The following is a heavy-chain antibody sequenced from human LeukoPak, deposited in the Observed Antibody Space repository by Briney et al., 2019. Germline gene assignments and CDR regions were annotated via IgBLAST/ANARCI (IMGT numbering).Heavy chain of an antibody. V-gene: IGHV1-8*01. J-gene: IGHJ6*02. D-gene: IGHD3-10*01. CDR2: MNPNSGNT. Sequence: GASVKVSCKASGYTFTSYDINWVRQATGQGLEWMGWMNPNSGNTGYAQKFQGRVTMTRNTSISTAYMELSSLRSEDTAVYYCARAATMVQGVIRYYYYYGMDVWGQGTTVTVSS. CDR1: GYTFTSYD. CDR3: ARAATMVQGVIRYYYYYGMDV.